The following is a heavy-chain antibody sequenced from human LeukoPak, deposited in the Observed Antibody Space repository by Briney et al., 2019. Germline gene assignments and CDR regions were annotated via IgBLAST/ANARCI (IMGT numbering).Heavy chain of an antibody. Sequence: SETLSLTCTVSGGSISSGGYYWSWIRQHPGKGLEWIGYIYYSGSTYYNPSLKSRVTISVDTSKNQFSLKLSSVTAADTAVYYCARAIAAAGNNLDPWGQGTLVTVSS. CDR2: IYYSGST. CDR1: GGSISSGGYY. CDR3: ARAIAAAGNNLDP. D-gene: IGHD6-13*01. V-gene: IGHV4-31*03. J-gene: IGHJ5*02.